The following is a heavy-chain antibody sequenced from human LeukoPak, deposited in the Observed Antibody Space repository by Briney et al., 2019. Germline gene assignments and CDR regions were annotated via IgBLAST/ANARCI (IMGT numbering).Heavy chain of an antibody. V-gene: IGHV4-59*02. CDR1: GGSVNSFH. J-gene: IGHJ6*02. CDR2: VFNSGST. CDR3: AKLSRIAAAGAYSYHSLDV. D-gene: IGHD6-13*01. Sequence: SSETLSLTCYVSGGSVNSFHWAWIRQPPGKGLEWIGHVFNSGSTDYNPSLKSRVTISVDTSNNQFSLKLRSVTAADTAVYYCAKLSRIAAAGAYSYHSLDVWAKGPRSPSP.